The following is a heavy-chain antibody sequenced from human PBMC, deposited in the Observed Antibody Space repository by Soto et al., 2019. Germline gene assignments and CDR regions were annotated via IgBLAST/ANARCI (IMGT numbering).Heavy chain of an antibody. CDR2: FDPEDGET. CDR3: ATDPLYYDSSGGRE. CDR1: GYTLTELS. J-gene: IGHJ4*02. V-gene: IGHV1-24*01. D-gene: IGHD3-22*01. Sequence: ASVKVSCKVSGYTLTELSMHWVRQAPGKGLEWMGGFDPEDGETIYAQKFQGRVTMTGDTSTDTAYMELSSLRSEDTAVYYCATDPLYYDSSGGREWGQGTLVTVSS.